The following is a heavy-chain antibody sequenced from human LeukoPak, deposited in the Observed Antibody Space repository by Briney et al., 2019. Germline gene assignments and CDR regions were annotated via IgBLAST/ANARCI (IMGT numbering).Heavy chain of an antibody. Sequence: ASVKVSCKASGYTFTSYGISWVRQAPGQGLEWMGWISAYNGNTNYAQKLQGRVTMTTDTSTSTAYMELRSLRSDDTAVYYCGGFQFSPRFLFNGFDPWGKGPLLTVS. CDR2: ISAYNGNT. V-gene: IGHV1-18*01. D-gene: IGHD2/OR15-2a*01. CDR1: GYTFTSYG. J-gene: IGHJ5*02. CDR3: GGFQFSPRFLFNGFDP.